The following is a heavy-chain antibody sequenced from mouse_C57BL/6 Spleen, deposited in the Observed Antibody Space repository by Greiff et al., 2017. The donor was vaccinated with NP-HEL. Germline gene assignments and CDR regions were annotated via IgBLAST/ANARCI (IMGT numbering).Heavy chain of an antibody. V-gene: IGHV1-54*01. CDR1: GYAFTNYL. CDR2: INPGSGGT. CDR3: ARRETAQAPWFAY. D-gene: IGHD3-2*02. J-gene: IGHJ3*01. Sequence: VQGVASGAELVRPGTSVKVSCKASGYAFTNYLIEWVKQRPGQGLEWIGVINPGSGGTNYNEKFKGKATLTADKSSSTAYMQLSSLTSEDSAVYFCARRETAQAPWFAYWGQGTLVTVSA.